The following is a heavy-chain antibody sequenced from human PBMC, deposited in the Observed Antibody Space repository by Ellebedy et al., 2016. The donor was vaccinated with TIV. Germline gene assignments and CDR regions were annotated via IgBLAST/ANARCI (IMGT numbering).Heavy chain of an antibody. Sequence: ASVKVSCKASGYTFTSNYIHWVRQAPGQGLEWMGIINPSGGSTSYAQNLLGRVTMTRDTSTSTVYMELSSLRSEDTAVYYCARERGASVSSGRLDYWGQGSLVTVSS. CDR2: INPSGGST. CDR3: ARERGASVSSGRLDY. D-gene: IGHD6-6*01. V-gene: IGHV1-46*04. CDR1: GYTFTSNY. J-gene: IGHJ4*02.